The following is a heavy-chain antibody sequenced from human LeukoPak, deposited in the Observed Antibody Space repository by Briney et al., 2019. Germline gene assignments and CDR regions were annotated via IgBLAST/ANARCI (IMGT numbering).Heavy chain of an antibody. D-gene: IGHD3-22*01. CDR2: ISGSGGST. Sequence: GGSLRLSCAASGFTFSSYAMSWVRQAPGKGLEWVSAISGSGGSTYYADSVKGRFTISRDNSKNTLYLQMNSLRVEDTAVYYCARMTDSAGWYFDYWGQGTLLTVSS. CDR3: ARMTDSAGWYFDY. CDR1: GFTFSSYA. J-gene: IGHJ4*02. V-gene: IGHV3-23*01.